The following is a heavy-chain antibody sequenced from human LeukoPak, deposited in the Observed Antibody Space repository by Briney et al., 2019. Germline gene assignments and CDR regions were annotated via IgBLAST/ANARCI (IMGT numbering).Heavy chain of an antibody. J-gene: IGHJ4*02. V-gene: IGHV3-30*03. CDR3: ARDLSSSWALDY. CDR1: GITLSSYG. CDR2: TSYDGRKK. D-gene: IGHD6-13*01. Sequence: PGGSLRLSCAASGITLSSYGMHWVRQAPGKGPEWVAVTSYDGRKKYYVDSVKGRFTISRDTSKNTLYLQMNSLRTEDTAIYYCARDLSSSWALDYWGQGTLVTVSS.